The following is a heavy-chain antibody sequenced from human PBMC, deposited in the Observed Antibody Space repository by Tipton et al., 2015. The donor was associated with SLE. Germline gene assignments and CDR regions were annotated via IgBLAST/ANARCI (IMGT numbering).Heavy chain of an antibody. D-gene: IGHD2-2*02. V-gene: IGHV1-18*01. Sequence: QSGAEVKKPGASVKVSCKASGYTFTTFDITWVRQAPGQGLEWMGWISAYNGNTNYAQKLQGRVTMTTDTSTSTAYMELRSLRSDDTAVYYCARGGYCSSTSCYTRGALGYWGQGTLVTVSS. CDR1: GYTFTTFD. CDR2: ISAYNGNT. J-gene: IGHJ4*02. CDR3: ARGGYCSSTSCYTRGALGY.